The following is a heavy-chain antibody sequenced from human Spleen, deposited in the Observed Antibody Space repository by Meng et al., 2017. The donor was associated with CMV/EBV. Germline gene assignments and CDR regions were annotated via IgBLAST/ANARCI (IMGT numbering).Heavy chain of an antibody. CDR3: ARGDDNFWSGYYLDY. J-gene: IGHJ4*02. D-gene: IGHD3-3*01. CDR1: GFTVSSNY. CDR2: IYSGGST. Sequence: GESLKISCAASGFTVSSNYMSWVRQAPGKGLEWVSVIYSGGSTYYADSVKGRFTISRDNSKNTLYLQMNSLRVEDTAVYYCARGDDNFWSGYYLDYWGQGTLVTVS. V-gene: IGHV3-53*05.